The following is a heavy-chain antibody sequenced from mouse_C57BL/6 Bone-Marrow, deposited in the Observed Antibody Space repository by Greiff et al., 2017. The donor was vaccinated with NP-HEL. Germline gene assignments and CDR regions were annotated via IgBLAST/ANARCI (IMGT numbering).Heavy chain of an antibody. CDR2: IDPSDSYT. V-gene: IGHV1-50*01. Sequence: QVQLQQPGAELVKPGASVKLSCKASGYTFTSYWIQWVKQRPGQGLEWIGEIDPSDSYTNYNQKFKGKATLTVDTSSGTAYMQLSSLTSEDSAVYYCARWTFAYWGQGTLVTVSA. CDR3: ARWTFAY. J-gene: IGHJ3*01. CDR1: GYTFTSYW.